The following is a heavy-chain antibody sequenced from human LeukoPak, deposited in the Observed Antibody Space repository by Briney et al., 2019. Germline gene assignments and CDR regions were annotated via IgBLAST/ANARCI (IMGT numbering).Heavy chain of an antibody. CDR3: ARDPSNSSGWSLDY. Sequence: PGGSLRLSCAASGFTFSSYAMHWVRQAPGKGLEWVAVISYDGSNKYYADSVKGRFTISRDNAKNTLYLQMNSLRAEDTAVYYCARDPSNSSGWSLDYWGQGTLVTVSS. J-gene: IGHJ4*02. V-gene: IGHV3-30-3*01. D-gene: IGHD6-19*01. CDR1: GFTFSSYA. CDR2: ISYDGSNK.